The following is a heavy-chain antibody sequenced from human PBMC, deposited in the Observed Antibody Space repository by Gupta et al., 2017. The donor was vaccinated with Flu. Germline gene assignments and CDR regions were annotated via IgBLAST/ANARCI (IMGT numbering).Heavy chain of an antibody. V-gene: IGHV3-74*01. CDR2: INSDGSST. Sequence: VQPGGSLRLSCAASGFTFSSYWMHWVRQAPGKGLVWVSRINSDGSSTSYADSVKGRFTISRDNAKNTLYLQMNSLRAEDTAVYYCARGLMSSGWYDGGNWFDPWGQGTLVTVSS. CDR1: GFTFSSYW. D-gene: IGHD6-19*01. CDR3: ARGLMSSGWYDGGNWFDP. J-gene: IGHJ5*02.